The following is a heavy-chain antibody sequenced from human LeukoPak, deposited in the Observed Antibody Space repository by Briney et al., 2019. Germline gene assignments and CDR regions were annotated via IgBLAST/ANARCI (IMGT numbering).Heavy chain of an antibody. CDR1: GGSISSSSYY. J-gene: IGHJ3*02. D-gene: IGHD6-13*01. CDR3: ARFRPDSSSWNAFDI. V-gene: IGHV4-39*07. Sequence: SETLSLTCTVSGGSISSSSYYWGWIRQPPGKGLEWIGSIYYSGSTYYNPSLKSRVTISVDTSKNQFSLKLSSVTAADTAVYYCARFRPDSSSWNAFDIWGQGTMVTVSS. CDR2: IYYSGST.